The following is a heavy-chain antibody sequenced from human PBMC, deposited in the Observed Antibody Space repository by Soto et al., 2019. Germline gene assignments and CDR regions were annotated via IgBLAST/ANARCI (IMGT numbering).Heavy chain of an antibody. CDR3: ARAPEFRWLQANYYSDY. CDR1: GYTCTGYY. CDR2: INPNSGGT. Sequence: ASVKVSCKASGYTCTGYYMHWVRQAPGQGLEWMGWINPNSGGTNYAQKFQGRVTMTRDTSISTAYMELSRLRSEETAVYYCARAPEFRWLQANYYSDYWGQGTLVTVSS. J-gene: IGHJ4*02. D-gene: IGHD5-12*01. V-gene: IGHV1-2*02.